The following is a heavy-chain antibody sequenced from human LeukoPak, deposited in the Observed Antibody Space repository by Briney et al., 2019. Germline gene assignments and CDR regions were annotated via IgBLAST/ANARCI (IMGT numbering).Heavy chain of an antibody. D-gene: IGHD6-13*01. CDR2: IYSGGST. J-gene: IGHJ5*01. CDR3: ARDSAAAGFNWFDS. Sequence: GGSLRLSCAASGFTVSSNYMSWVCQAPGKGLEWVSVIYSGGSTYYADSVKGRFTISRDNSKNTLYLQMNSLRAEDTAVYYCARDSAAAGFNWFDSWGQGTLVTVSS. V-gene: IGHV3-53*01. CDR1: GFTVSSNY.